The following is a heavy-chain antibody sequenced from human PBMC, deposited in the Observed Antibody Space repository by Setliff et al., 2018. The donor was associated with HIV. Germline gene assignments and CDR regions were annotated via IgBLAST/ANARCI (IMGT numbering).Heavy chain of an antibody. J-gene: IGHJ6*02. CDR1: GYSFSSFA. V-gene: IGHV1-3*01. CDR3: ASIDCGGDCYSYNYYARDV. Sequence: ASVKVSCKASGYSFSSFAMHWVRQAPGQRLEWMAWINAVNGNTKYSQKFQGRVTITKDTSSSTAYMELSSLRSEDTAVYYCASIDCGGDCYSYNYYARDVWGQGTTVTVSS. CDR2: INAVNGNT. D-gene: IGHD2-21*02.